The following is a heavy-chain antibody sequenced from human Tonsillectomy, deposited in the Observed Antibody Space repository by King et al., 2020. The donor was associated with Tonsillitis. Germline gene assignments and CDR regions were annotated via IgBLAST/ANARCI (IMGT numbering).Heavy chain of an antibody. CDR2: ISSDGSRK. CDR3: ARDGELGQQLVPRYFDY. J-gene: IGHJ4*02. Sequence: VQLVESGGGVVQPGRSLRLSCAASGFTFSSSGMHWVRQAPGKGLEWVAVISSDGSRKYYADSVKGRFTISRDNSKNTLFVRMNSLTAEDTAVYYCARDGELGQQLVPRYFDYWGQGTLVTVSS. V-gene: IGHV3-33*05. D-gene: IGHD6-13*01. CDR1: GFTFSSSG.